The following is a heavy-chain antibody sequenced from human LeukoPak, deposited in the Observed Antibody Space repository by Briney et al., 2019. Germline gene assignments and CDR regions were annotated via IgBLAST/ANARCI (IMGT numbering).Heavy chain of an antibody. Sequence: PGGSLRLSCAASGFAVSSNYMSWVRQAPGKGLEWVALVSNDGGDKYYADSVKGRFTISRDNSKNTLYLQMNSLRGEDTGVYYCAKAHLLDWLLPFDYWGQGTLVTVSS. CDR1: GFAVSSNY. CDR2: VSNDGGDK. V-gene: IGHV3-30*18. D-gene: IGHD3/OR15-3a*01. CDR3: AKAHLLDWLLPFDY. J-gene: IGHJ4*02.